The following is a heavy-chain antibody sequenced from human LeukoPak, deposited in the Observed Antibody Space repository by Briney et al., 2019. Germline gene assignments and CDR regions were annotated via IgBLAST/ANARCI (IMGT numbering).Heavy chain of an antibody. CDR3: ARGAKYYDSSGYRVAYYYGMDV. J-gene: IGHJ6*02. Sequence: SETLSLTCTVSGGSISSGGYYWSWIRQHPGKGLEWIGYIYYSGSTYYNPSLKSRVTISVDTSKNQFSLKLSSVTAADTAVYYCARGAKYYDSSGYRVAYYYGMDVWGQGTTVTVSS. D-gene: IGHD3-22*01. V-gene: IGHV4-31*03. CDR1: GGSISSGGYY. CDR2: IYYSGST.